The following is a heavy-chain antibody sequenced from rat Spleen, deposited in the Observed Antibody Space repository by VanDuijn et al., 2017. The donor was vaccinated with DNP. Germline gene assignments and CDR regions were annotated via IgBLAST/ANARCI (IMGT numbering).Heavy chain of an antibody. D-gene: IGHD1-4*01. Sequence: QVQLQQSGTELAKPGSSVKISCKASGYTFTRYYITWIKQTTGQGLEYIGYINTGSGGTKYNEKFKGKATLTVDKSSSTAFMQLSSLTPDDSAVYYCARRRLPYWYFDFWGPGTMVTVSS. V-gene: IGHV1-43*01. CDR1: GYTFTRYY. CDR3: ARRRLPYWYFDF. CDR2: INTGSGGT. J-gene: IGHJ1*01.